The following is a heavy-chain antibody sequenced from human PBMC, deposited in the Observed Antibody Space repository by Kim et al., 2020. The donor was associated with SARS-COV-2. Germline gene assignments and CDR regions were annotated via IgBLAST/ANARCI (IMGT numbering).Heavy chain of an antibody. J-gene: IGHJ6*02. D-gene: IGHD3-3*01. CDR2: IQQNGNEK. V-gene: IGHV3-7*01. CDR3: AKVRSDSFWRGYSYAMDL. Sequence: GGSLRLSCAASGFSLGLYWMNWVRQAPGRGLEWVASIQQNGNEKHYVDSVRGRFAISRDNVKNSVDLEMNRLRADDTAIYYCAKVRSDSFWRGYSYAMDLWGQGTKVTVSS. CDR1: GFSLGLYW.